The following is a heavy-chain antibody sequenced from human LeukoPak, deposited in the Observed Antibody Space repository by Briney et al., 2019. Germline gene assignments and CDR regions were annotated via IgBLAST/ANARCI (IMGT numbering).Heavy chain of an antibody. J-gene: IGHJ4*02. CDR1: GFTFSGYW. D-gene: IGHD3-10*01. CDR2: IKQDGSEK. CDR3: ARGTYYYGSGSPETGY. Sequence: GGSLGLSCVASGFTFSGYWMSWVRQAPGEGLEWMANIKQDGSEKYYVDSVKGRFTISRDNAKNSLYLQMNSLRAEDTAVYYCARGTYYYGSGSPETGYWGQGTLVTVSS. V-gene: IGHV3-7*03.